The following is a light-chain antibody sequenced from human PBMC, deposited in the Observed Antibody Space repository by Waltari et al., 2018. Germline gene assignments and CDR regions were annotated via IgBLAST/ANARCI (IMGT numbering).Light chain of an antibody. V-gene: IGLV3-19*01. CDR2: DKN. J-gene: IGLJ3*02. CDR3: SSRDNFNRHAVL. CDR1: SLRRSF. Sequence: SSDLTQDPAVSVALGQTVRITCQGDSLRRSFSSWYQQRPGQAPILVLSDKNSRPSGIPGRFSGSSSGNTASLTIASTQAEDEADYYCSSRDNFNRHAVLFGGGTKLTVL.